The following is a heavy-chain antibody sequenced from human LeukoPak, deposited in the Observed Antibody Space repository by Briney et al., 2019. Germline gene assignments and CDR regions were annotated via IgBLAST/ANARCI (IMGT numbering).Heavy chain of an antibody. V-gene: IGHV4-59*11. J-gene: IGHJ4*02. Sequence: SETLSLTCSVSGGSLKSHYYTWIRQPPGKGREWIGYVYYSGTTSYNPSLESRVSISDDTSKNQVFLWLTSVTAADTAVYYCATSLYGDYEADYWGPGILVTVSS. CDR1: GGSLKSHY. D-gene: IGHD5-12*01. CDR2: VYYSGTT. CDR3: ATSLYGDYEADY.